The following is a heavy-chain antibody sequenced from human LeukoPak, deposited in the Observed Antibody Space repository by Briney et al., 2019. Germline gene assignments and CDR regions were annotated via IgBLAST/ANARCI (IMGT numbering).Heavy chain of an antibody. V-gene: IGHV1-2*02. CDR3: ASNTYYDFWSGYQDDAFDI. D-gene: IGHD3-3*01. J-gene: IGHJ3*02. Sequence: ASVKVSCKASGYTFTNYGISWVRQAPGQGLEWIGWISPDSGRTGFAQKFQGRVTMTRDTSISTAYMELSRLRSDDTAVYYCASNTYYDFWSGYQDDAFDIWGQGTTVTVSS. CDR1: GYTFTNYG. CDR2: ISPDSGRT.